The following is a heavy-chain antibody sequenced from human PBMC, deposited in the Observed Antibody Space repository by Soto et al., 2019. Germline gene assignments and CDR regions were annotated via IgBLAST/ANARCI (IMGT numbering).Heavy chain of an antibody. Sequence: GGSLRLSCAASGFTLNNYWMHWVREAPGKGLVWVSRINNDGSSTAYADPVKGRFTISRDNAKNTLYLQMNSLRAEDTAIHYCARDLGGPDYWGQGTLVTVSS. CDR3: ARDLGGPDY. CDR2: INNDGSST. D-gene: IGHD3-16*01. V-gene: IGHV3-74*01. CDR1: GFTLNNYW. J-gene: IGHJ4*02.